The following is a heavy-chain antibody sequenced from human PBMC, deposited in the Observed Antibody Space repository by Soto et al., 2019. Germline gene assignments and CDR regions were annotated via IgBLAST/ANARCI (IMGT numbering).Heavy chain of an antibody. D-gene: IGHD6-19*01. Sequence: QVHLVESGGGVVQPGRSLTISCVGSGFAFSTYGMHWVRQAPAKGLEWVALISYDGTDKYYADSVKGRFSISRDNSKQTLSLQMDSLRPEDTAVYYCVKDFGAWSDSWGQGTLVNVSS. V-gene: IGHV3-30*18. CDR2: ISYDGTDK. CDR3: VKDFGAWSDS. J-gene: IGHJ5*02. CDR1: GFAFSTYG.